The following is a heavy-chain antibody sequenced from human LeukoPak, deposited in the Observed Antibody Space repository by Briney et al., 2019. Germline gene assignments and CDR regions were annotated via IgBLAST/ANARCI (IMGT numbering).Heavy chain of an antibody. Sequence: PGGSLRLSCATSRFTFSNSDMNWVRHAPGKGLEGGSSITTTSSYIYYADSVRGRFTISRDNAKHSLYLHMDSLRAEDTAVYYCARSGCPGGSCYLRYSWLDLWGRGTLVTVSS. CDR2: ITTTSSYI. J-gene: IGHJ5*02. D-gene: IGHD2-15*01. V-gene: IGHV3-21*01. CDR1: RFTFSNSD. CDR3: ARSGCPGGSCYLRYSWLDL.